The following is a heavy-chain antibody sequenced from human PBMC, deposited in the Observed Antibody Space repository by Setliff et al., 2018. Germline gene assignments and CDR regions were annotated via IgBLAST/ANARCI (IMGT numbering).Heavy chain of an antibody. CDR3: AREGVDTRSSTDYRYYMDV. V-gene: IGHV1-69*05. J-gene: IGHJ6*03. CDR1: GGTFRSYG. D-gene: IGHD5-18*01. Sequence: SVKVSCKASGGTFRSYGISWVRQAPGQGLEWMGGTIPSFGSTNYAQKFQDRVTVITDESTSTAYMELSSLRTEDTAVYYCAREGVDTRSSTDYRYYMDVWGKGTTVTV. CDR2: TIPSFGST.